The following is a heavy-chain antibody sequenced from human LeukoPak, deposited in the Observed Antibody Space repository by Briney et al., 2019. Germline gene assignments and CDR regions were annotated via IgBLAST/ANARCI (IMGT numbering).Heavy chain of an antibody. D-gene: IGHD5-18*01. J-gene: IGHJ3*02. V-gene: IGHV3-53*01. Sequence: PGGSLRLSCAASGFTVSSNYMSWVRQAPGKGLEWVSVIYSGGSTYYADSVKGRFTISRDNSKNTLYLQMNSPRAEDTAVYYCARASGYSYGSDAFDIWGQGTMVTVSS. CDR2: IYSGGST. CDR3: ARASGYSYGSDAFDI. CDR1: GFTVSSNY.